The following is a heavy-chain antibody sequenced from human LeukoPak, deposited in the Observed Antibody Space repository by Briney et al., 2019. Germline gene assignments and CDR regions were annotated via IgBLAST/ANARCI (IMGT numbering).Heavy chain of an antibody. V-gene: IGHV3-7*03. Sequence: GGSLRLSCAASGFTFSNYWMNWARQAPGKGLEWVASINHNGNVNYYVDSVKGRFTISKDNAKNSLYLQMSNLRAEDTAVYFCARGGGLDVWGQGATVTVSS. CDR2: INHNGNVN. D-gene: IGHD3-16*01. CDR3: ARGGGLDV. CDR1: GFTFSNYW. J-gene: IGHJ6*02.